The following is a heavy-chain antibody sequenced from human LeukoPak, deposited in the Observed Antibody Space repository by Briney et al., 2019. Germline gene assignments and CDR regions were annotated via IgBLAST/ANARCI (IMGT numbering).Heavy chain of an antibody. Sequence: SETLSLTCTVSGGSISSSNWWSWVRQPPGKGLEWIGRIYTSGSTNYNPSLKSRVTMSVDTSKNQFSLKLSSVTAADTAVYYCARGADFWSGDFDYWGQGTLVTVSS. CDR3: ARGADFWSGDFDY. V-gene: IGHV4-4*02. D-gene: IGHD3-3*01. CDR1: GGSISSSNW. CDR2: IYTSGST. J-gene: IGHJ4*02.